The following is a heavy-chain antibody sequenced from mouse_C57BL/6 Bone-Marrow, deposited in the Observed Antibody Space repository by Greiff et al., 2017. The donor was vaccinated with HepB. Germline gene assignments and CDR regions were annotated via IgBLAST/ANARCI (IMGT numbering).Heavy chain of an antibody. CDR2: INYDGSST. CDR3: ARETAYFDY. V-gene: IGHV5-16*01. J-gene: IGHJ2*01. Sequence: EVKLMDSEGGLVQPGSSMKLSCTASGFTFSDYYMAWVRQVPEKGLEWVANINYDGSSTYYLDSLKSRFIISRDNAKNILYLQMSSLKSEDTATYYCARETAYFDYWGQGTTLTVSS. CDR1: GFTFSDYY. D-gene: IGHD4-1*01.